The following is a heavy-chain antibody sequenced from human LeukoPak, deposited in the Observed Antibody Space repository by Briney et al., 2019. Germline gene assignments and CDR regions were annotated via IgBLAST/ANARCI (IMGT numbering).Heavy chain of an antibody. D-gene: IGHD2-2*01. CDR1: GYTFPHCY. J-gene: IGHJ6*03. CDR2: INPTCCIE. CDR3: ARAGGYCGSTSCYSGYYYYFMDV. V-gene: IGHV1-2*02. Sequence: ASEKVSCKACGYTFPHCYLLWVRQPPGQGRAGMGWINPTCCIEHSKMKFQGRVTLTRDTAITTAYMELISLTSDDAAVYYCARAGGYCGSTSCYSGYYYYFMDVWGKGTTVTVSS.